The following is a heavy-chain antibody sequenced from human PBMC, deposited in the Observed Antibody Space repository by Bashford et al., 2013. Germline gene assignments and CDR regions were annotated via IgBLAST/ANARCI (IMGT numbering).Heavy chain of an antibody. V-gene: IGHV1-8*03. CDR1: GYTFTGYY. CDR2: MNPNSGNT. J-gene: IGHJ3*01. D-gene: IGHD1-26*01. Sequence: ASVKVSCKASGYTFTGYYIHWVRQATGQGLEWMGWMNPNSGNTGYAQKFQGRVTITADESTSTAYMELSSLRSDDTAVYFCARDGPVVGVWNAFDVWGQGTVVTVSS. CDR3: ARDGPVVGVWNAFDV.